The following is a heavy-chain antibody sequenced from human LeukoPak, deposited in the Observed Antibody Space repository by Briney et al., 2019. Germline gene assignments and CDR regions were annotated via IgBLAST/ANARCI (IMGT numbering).Heavy chain of an antibody. CDR2: ISYDGGNK. Sequence: GGSLRLSCAASGFTFSGYAMHWVRQAPGKGLEWVAVISYDGGNKYYADSVKGRFTISRDNSKNTLYLQMNSLRAEDTAVYYCARVLDYYYGMDVWGQGTTVTVSS. J-gene: IGHJ6*02. CDR1: GFTFSGYA. V-gene: IGHV3-30*04. CDR3: ARVLDYYYGMDV.